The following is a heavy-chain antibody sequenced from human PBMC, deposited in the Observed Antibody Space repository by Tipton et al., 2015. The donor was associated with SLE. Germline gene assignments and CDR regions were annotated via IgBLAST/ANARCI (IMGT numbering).Heavy chain of an antibody. J-gene: IGHJ5*02. Sequence: TLSLTCTVSGGSISSSTYYWGWIRQPPGKGLEWIGSIYYSGSTYSNPSLKSRVTISVDTSKNQFSLKLSSVTAADTAVYYCARDLAGYLFDPWGQGTLVTVSS. CDR1: GGSISSSTYY. CDR3: ARDLAGYLFDP. D-gene: IGHD6-13*01. CDR2: IYYSGST. V-gene: IGHV4-39*07.